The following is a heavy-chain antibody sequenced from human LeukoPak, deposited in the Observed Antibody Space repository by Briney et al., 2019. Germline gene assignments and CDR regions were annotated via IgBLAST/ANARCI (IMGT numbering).Heavy chain of an antibody. Sequence: ASVKVSCKASGYTFTGYYMHWVRQAPGQGLEWMGWINPNSGGTNYAQKLQGRVTMTRDTSISTAYMELSRLRSDDTAVYYCARGPVHSSGWYMRYYYYYYGMDVWGQGTTVTVSS. CDR3: ARGPVHSSGWYMRYYYYYYGMDV. D-gene: IGHD6-19*01. J-gene: IGHJ6*02. V-gene: IGHV1-2*02. CDR2: INPNSGGT. CDR1: GYTFTGYY.